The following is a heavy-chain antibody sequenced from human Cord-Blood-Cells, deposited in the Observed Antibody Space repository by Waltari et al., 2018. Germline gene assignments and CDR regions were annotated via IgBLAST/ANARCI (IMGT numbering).Heavy chain of an antibody. Sequence: EVQLVQSGAEVKKPGESLKISCKGSGYSFTSYWIGWARQMPGKGLEGMGIIYPGDSDTRNSPAFQGQVTTSADKSISTAYLRWSSRKAADTAMYYCAGRGCCGDCFDYWAQGTLVTVSS. J-gene: IGHJ4*02. CDR2: IYPGDSDT. D-gene: IGHD2-21*01. V-gene: IGHV5-51*01. CDR1: GYSFTSYW. CDR3: AGRGCCGDCFDY.